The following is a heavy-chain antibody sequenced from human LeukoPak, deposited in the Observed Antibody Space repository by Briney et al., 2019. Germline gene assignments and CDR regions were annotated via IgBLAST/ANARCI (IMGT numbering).Heavy chain of an antibody. CDR1: GFTFSSYW. V-gene: IGHV3-7*03. CDR3: ARQGALKVGATWTNWFDP. D-gene: IGHD1-26*01. J-gene: IGHJ5*02. Sequence: GGSLRLSCAASGFTFSSYWMSWVRQAPGKGLEWVANIKQDGSEKYYVGSVKGRFTISRDNAKNSLYLQMNSLRAEDTAVYYCARQGALKVGATWTNWFDPWGQGTLVTVSS. CDR2: IKQDGSEK.